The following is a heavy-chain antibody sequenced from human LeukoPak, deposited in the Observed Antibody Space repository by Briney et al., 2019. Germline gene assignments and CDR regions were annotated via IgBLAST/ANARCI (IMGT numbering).Heavy chain of an antibody. Sequence: PGGSLRLSCAASGFTFSGYWMHWVRQAPGKGLVWVSRINNDGSYTSYADSVKGRFTISRDNAKNTLYVQMNSLRAEDTAVYYCASMRDGHTYFDYWGQGTLVTVSS. D-gene: IGHD5-24*01. CDR3: ASMRDGHTYFDY. CDR2: INNDGSYT. J-gene: IGHJ4*02. CDR1: GFTFSGYW. V-gene: IGHV3-74*01.